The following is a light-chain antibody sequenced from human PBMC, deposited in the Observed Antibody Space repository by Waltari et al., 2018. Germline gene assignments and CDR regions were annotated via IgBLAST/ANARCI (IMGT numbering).Light chain of an antibody. Sequence: EIVLTQSPATLSLSPGDRATLPCRASQSITNYLAWYQQNRGQAPRLLISDASNRATGIPARFSGSGSGTDFTLTISGLEPEDFAVYYCQQRSNWPLLTFGGGTKVEIK. CDR2: DAS. CDR3: QQRSNWPLLT. CDR1: QSITNY. V-gene: IGKV3-11*01. J-gene: IGKJ4*01.